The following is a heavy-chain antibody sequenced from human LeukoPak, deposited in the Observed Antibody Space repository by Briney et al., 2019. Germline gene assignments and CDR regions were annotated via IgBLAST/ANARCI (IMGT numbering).Heavy chain of an antibody. CDR3: ARDLSPSVVVRGASGWFDP. J-gene: IGHJ5*02. V-gene: IGHV3-21*01. CDR1: GFTFSSYS. CDR2: ISSSSSYI. Sequence: GGSLRLSCAASGFTFSSYSMNWVRQAPGKGLEWVSSISSSSSYIYYADSVKGRFTISRDNAKNSLYLQMNSLRAEDTAVYYCARDLSPSVVVRGASGWFDPWGQGTLVTVSS. D-gene: IGHD3-10*01.